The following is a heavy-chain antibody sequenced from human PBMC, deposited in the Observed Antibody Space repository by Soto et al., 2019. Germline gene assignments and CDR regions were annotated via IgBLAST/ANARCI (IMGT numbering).Heavy chain of an antibody. V-gene: IGHV1-69*01. D-gene: IGHD5-18*01. CDR1: GDTFNSYV. CDR3: TRSYGYTFGGSLDN. Sequence: HVQLVQSGPEVKKPGSSVKVPCKASGDTFNSYVITWVRQAPGQGLEWLGGIITAFGTTSYAQNFQDRLTITADEAATTDHMELSSLTSDDTPMYYFTRSYGYTFGGSLDNWGQGTLVTVSS. CDR2: IITAFGTT. J-gene: IGHJ4*02.